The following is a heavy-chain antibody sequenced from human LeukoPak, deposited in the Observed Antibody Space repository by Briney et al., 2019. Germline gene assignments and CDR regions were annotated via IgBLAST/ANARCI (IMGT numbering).Heavy chain of an antibody. Sequence: SQTLSLTCTVSGDSISSGGYYWSWIRQHPGKGLEWIGYIYYSGSTYYNPSLKSRVTISVDTSKNQFSLKLSSVTAADTAVYYCARDLKEGKANWFDPWGQGTLVTVSS. CDR2: IYYSGST. CDR1: GDSISSGGYY. V-gene: IGHV4-31*03. J-gene: IGHJ5*02. CDR3: ARDLKEGKANWFDP.